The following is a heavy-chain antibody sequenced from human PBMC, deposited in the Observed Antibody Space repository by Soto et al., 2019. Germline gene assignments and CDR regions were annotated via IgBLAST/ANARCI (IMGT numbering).Heavy chain of an antibody. CDR2: ISGSGGST. V-gene: IGHV3-23*01. CDR1: GFTFSTYA. J-gene: IGHJ4*02. Sequence: GGSLRLSCAAPGFTFSTYAMSWVRQAPGKGLEWVSAISGSGGSTYYADSVKGRFTISRDNSKNTLYLQMNSLRAEDTALYYCAKSYSSNWYDYFDYWGQGTLVTVSS. CDR3: AKSYSSNWYDYFDY. D-gene: IGHD6-13*01.